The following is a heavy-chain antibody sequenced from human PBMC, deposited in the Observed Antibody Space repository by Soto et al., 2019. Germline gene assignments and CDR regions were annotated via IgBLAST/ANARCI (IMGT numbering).Heavy chain of an antibody. CDR3: AREVSGWVGGDDY. J-gene: IGHJ4*02. Sequence: ASVKVSCKASGYTFTSYGIRWVRQAPGQGLEWMGWISANNGNTNYAQKFQGRVTMTTDTSRTTAYMELRSLRSYDTAVYYCAREVSGWVGGDDYWGPGTLVTVSS. CDR1: GYTFTSYG. CDR2: ISANNGNT. D-gene: IGHD6-19*01. V-gene: IGHV1-18*01.